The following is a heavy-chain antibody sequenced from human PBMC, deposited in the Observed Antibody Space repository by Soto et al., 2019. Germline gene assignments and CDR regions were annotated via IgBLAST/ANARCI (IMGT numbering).Heavy chain of an antibody. CDR1: GDSVSSNSAA. V-gene: IGHV6-1*01. CDR2: TYYRSKWYN. D-gene: IGHD6-19*01. CDR3: AREGWGSHSSGWFGPYFDY. Sequence: QVQLQQSGPGLVKPSQTLSLTCAISGDSVSSNSAAWNWIRQSPSRGLEWLGRTYYRSKWYNDYAVSVKSRITINPDTSKNQFSLQLNSVTPEDTAVYYCAREGWGSHSSGWFGPYFDYWGQGTLVTVSS. J-gene: IGHJ4*02.